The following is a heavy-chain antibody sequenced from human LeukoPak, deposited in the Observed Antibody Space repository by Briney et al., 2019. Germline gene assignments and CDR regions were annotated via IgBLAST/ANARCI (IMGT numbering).Heavy chain of an antibody. D-gene: IGHD3-16*01. CDR2: ISSSSSYR. J-gene: IGHJ4*02. V-gene: IGHV3-21*01. Sequence: GGSLRLSCAASGFTFSRYSMNWVRQAPGKGLEWVSSISSSSSYRYYADSVRGRFTISRDNAKNSLHLQMNSLRAEDTAVYYCMSYAGRSDDYWGQGTLVTVSS. CDR3: MSYAGRSDDY. CDR1: GFTFSRYS.